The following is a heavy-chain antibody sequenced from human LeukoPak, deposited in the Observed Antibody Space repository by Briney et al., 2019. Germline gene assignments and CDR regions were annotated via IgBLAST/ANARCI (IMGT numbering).Heavy chain of an antibody. CDR3: ASGYSYDDAFDI. CDR2: MNPNSGNT. Sequence: ASVKVSCKASGYTFTSYDINWVRQATGQGLEWMGWMNPNSGNTGYAQKFQGRVTMTRNTSISTAYMELSSLRSEDTAVYYCASGYSYDDAFDIWGQGTMVTVSS. J-gene: IGHJ3*02. CDR1: GYTFTSYD. V-gene: IGHV1-8*01. D-gene: IGHD5-18*01.